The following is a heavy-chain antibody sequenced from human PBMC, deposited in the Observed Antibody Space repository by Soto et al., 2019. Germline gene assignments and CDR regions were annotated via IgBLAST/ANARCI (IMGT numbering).Heavy chain of an antibody. CDR3: ARLDGASLGKLGWFDP. D-gene: IGHD2-2*01. V-gene: IGHV5-51*01. J-gene: IGHJ5*02. CDR1: GYSFTSYW. Sequence: GESLKISCKGSGYSFTSYWIGWVRQMPGKGLEWMGIIYPGDSDTRYSPSFQGQVTISADKSISTAYLQWSSLKASDTAMYYCARLDGASLGKLGWFDPWGQGTLVTVSS. CDR2: IYPGDSDT.